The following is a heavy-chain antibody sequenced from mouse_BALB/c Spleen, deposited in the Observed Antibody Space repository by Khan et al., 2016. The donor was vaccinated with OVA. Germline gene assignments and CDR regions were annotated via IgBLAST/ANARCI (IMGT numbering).Heavy chain of an antibody. V-gene: IGHV4-1*02. CDR2: INPDSTTI. CDR1: GFDFSRYW. CDR3: ARPYRYDGRAWFAY. J-gene: IGHJ3*01. D-gene: IGHD2-14*01. Sequence: EVKLLESGGGLVQPGGSLKLSCAASGFDFSRYWMNWVRQAPGKGLEWIGEINPDSTTINYTPPLKDKFIISRDNAKNTLYLQMSKVRSEDTALYYCARPYRYDGRAWFAYWGQGTLVTVSA.